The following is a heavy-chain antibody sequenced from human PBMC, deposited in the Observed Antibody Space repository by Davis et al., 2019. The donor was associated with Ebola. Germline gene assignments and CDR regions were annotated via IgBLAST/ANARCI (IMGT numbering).Heavy chain of an antibody. CDR1: GFTFSSYG. J-gene: IGHJ4*02. Sequence: GESLKISCAASGFTFSSYGMHWVRQAPGKGLEWVAVIWYDGSNKYYADSVKGRFTISRDNSKNTLYLQMNSLRAEDTAVYYCARDRRRFGDHIGEIDYWGQGTLVTVSS. D-gene: IGHD3-10*01. CDR3: ARDRRRFGDHIGEIDY. CDR2: IWYDGSNK. V-gene: IGHV3-33*01.